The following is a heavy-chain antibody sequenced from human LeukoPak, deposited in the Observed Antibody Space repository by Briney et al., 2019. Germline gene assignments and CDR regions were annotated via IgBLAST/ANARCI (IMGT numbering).Heavy chain of an antibody. J-gene: IGHJ4*02. CDR3: ARDRTAIAGCLDY. D-gene: IGHD1-1*01. V-gene: IGHV1-46*02. CDR1: GYTFNTYF. CDR2: INPSGGSA. Sequence: ASVKVSCKASGYTFNTYFMHWVRQAPGQGLEWMGIINPSGGSATYARRFQGRVTMTRDMSTNTFYMEVSSLRSEDTATYYCARDRTAIAGCLDYWGQGTLVTVSS.